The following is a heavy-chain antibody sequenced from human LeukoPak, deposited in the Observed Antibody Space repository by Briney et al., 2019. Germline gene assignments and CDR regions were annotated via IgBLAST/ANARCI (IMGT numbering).Heavy chain of an antibody. D-gene: IGHD2-15*01. Sequence: GESLKISCKGSGNSFTSYWMGWVRQMPGKGLEWRGIIYPADSDTRYSPSFQGQVTISADKSISTAYLQWSSLRASDTAIYYCARGYCSGATCYSFDYWGQGTLVTVSS. CDR3: ARGYCSGATCYSFDY. V-gene: IGHV5-51*01. CDR1: GNSFTSYW. CDR2: IYPADSDT. J-gene: IGHJ4*02.